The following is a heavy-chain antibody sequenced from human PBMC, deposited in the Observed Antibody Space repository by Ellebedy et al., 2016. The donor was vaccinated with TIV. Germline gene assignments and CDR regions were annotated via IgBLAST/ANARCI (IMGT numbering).Heavy chain of an antibody. J-gene: IGHJ6*02. Sequence: GGSLRLXXAASGFTFSSYWMSWVRQAPGKGLEWVSNIKQDGSEKYYVDSVKGRFTISRDNAKKSLYLQMNSLRAEDTAVYYCARDPVRDYDSLTGRYYYYYYGMDVWGQGTTVTVSS. CDR3: ARDPVRDYDSLTGRYYYYYYGMDV. CDR2: IKQDGSEK. D-gene: IGHD3-9*01. V-gene: IGHV3-7*01. CDR1: GFTFSSYW.